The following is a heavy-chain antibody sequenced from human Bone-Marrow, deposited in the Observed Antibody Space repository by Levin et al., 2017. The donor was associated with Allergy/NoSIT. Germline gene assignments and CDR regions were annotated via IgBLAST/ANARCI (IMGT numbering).Heavy chain of an antibody. CDR1: GFIFSGYG. CDR2: ISATGNTV. Sequence: GESLKISCAASGFIFSGYGINWVRQAPGKGLEWISYISATGNTVSYADSVKGRFTISRDNAKNSLFLQMNSLRGDDTAVYYCASSGLYTPCFENWGQGTLVTVSS. D-gene: IGHD3-16*01. V-gene: IGHV3-48*01. J-gene: IGHJ4*02. CDR3: ASSGLYTPCFEN.